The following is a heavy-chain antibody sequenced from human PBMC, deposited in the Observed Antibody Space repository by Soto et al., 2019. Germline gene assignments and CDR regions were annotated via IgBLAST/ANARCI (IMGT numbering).Heavy chain of an antibody. CDR1: GDSVSSYSGA. Sequence: SQTLSLTCAISGDSVSSYSGAWNWIRQSPSRGLEWLGGTYYRSKWNYDYAVSVKGRITISADTSENQFSLHLNSVTPDDTAVYFCAGGTAAAGLGFWGQGTLVTVSS. CDR2: TYYRSKWNY. V-gene: IGHV6-1*01. J-gene: IGHJ4*02. D-gene: IGHD2-2*01. CDR3: AGGTAAAGLGF.